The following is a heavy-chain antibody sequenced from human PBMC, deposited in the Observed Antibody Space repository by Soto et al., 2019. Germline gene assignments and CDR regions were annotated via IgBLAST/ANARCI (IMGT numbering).Heavy chain of an antibody. CDR1: GFTFRSYW. D-gene: IGHD3-3*01. J-gene: IGHJ4*02. CDR3: AKQATIFGPGVY. CDR2: ISYDGSNK. Sequence: GGSLRLSCATSGFTFRSYWISWVRQAPGKGLEWVAVISYDGSNKYYADSVKGRFTISRDNSKNTLYLQMNSLRAEDTAVYYCAKQATIFGPGVYWGQGTLVTVSS. V-gene: IGHV3-30*18.